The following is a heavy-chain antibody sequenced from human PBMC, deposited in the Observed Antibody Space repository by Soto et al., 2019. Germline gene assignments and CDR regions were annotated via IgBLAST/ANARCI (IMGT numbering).Heavy chain of an antibody. Sequence: GGSLRLSCAASGFTFSSFAMSWVRQAPGKGLEWLAYISHRSLTIYHARSVKDRFTISRDDATDSLYLQLNSLRVEDTAVYFCARGGGSSTFDYWGQGTVVTVSS. CDR2: ISHRSLTI. J-gene: IGHJ4*02. CDR3: ARGGGSSTFDY. D-gene: IGHD6-6*01. CDR1: GFTFSSFA. V-gene: IGHV3-48*04.